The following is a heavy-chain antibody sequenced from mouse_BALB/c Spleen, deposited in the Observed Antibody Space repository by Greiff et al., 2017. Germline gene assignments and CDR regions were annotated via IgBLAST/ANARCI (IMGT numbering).Heavy chain of an antibody. CDR3: ARGDYYFFDY. D-gene: IGHD1-1*01. CDR2: ISSGSSTI. J-gene: IGHJ2*01. CDR1: GFTFSSFG. Sequence: EVMLVESGGGLVQPGGSRKLSCAASGFTFSSFGMHWVRQAPEKGLEWVAYISSGSSTIYYADTVKGRFTISRDNPKNTLFLQMTSLRSEDTAMYYCARGDYYFFDYWGQGTTLTVSS. V-gene: IGHV5-17*02.